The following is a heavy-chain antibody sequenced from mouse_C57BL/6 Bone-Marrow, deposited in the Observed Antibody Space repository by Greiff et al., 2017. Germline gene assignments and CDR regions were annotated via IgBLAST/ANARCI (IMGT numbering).Heavy chain of an antibody. D-gene: IGHD1-1*01. CDR1: GYTFTSYW. CDR3: SRRAIYYYGSSWYFDV. CDR2: INPSNGGT. V-gene: IGHV1-53*01. J-gene: IGHJ1*03. Sequence: QVQLQQPGTELVKPGASVKLSCKASGYTFTSYWMHWVKQRPGQGLEWIGNINPSNGGTNYNEKFKSKATLTVDKSSRTAYMQLSSLTSEDSEVYYCSRRAIYYYGSSWYFDVWGTGTTVTVSS.